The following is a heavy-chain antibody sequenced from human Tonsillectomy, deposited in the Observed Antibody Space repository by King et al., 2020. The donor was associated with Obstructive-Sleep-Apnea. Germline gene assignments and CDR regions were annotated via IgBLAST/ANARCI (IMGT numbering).Heavy chain of an antibody. D-gene: IGHD6-19*01. V-gene: IGHV4-39*01. CDR3: ARQIAHFESGWFRADS. J-gene: IGHJ4*02. CDR1: GDSISSTHYY. CDR2: IFYRGTT. Sequence: QLQESGPGLVKPPETLSLTCTVSGDSISSTHYYWAWIRQPPGKGLEYIGSIFYRGTTYSDAPLKSRVSISVDTSKNQFSLRLSSVTAADTAVYYCARQIAHFESGWFRADSWGQGALVTVSS.